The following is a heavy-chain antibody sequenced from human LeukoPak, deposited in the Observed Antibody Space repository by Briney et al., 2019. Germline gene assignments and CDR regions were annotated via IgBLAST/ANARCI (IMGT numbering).Heavy chain of an antibody. Sequence: GAAVKVSCKASGYTFTSYGISWVRQAPGQGLEWMGWISAYNGNTNYAQKLQGRVTMTTDTSTSTAYMELRSLRSDDTAVYYCAREMEYSSSWFGDYWGQGTLVTVSS. D-gene: IGHD6-13*01. CDR1: GYTFTSYG. V-gene: IGHV1-18*01. CDR3: AREMEYSSSWFGDY. CDR2: ISAYNGNT. J-gene: IGHJ4*02.